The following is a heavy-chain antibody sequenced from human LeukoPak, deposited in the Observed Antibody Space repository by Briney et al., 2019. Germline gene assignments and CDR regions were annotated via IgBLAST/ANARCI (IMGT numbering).Heavy chain of an antibody. V-gene: IGHV1-2*02. Sequence: GASVKVSCKASGYTFTGYYMHWVRQAPGQGLEWMGWINPNSGGTNYAQKFQGRVTMTRDTSISTAYMELSRLRSDDTAVYYCARDGVLLWFGEFTARNWFDPWGQGTLVTVSS. CDR3: ARDGVLLWFGEFTARNWFDP. CDR2: INPNSGGT. J-gene: IGHJ5*02. CDR1: GYTFTGYY. D-gene: IGHD3-10*01.